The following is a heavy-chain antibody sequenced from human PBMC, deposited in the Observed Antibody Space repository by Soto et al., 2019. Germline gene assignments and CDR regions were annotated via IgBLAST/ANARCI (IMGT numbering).Heavy chain of an antibody. D-gene: IGHD2-2*01. Sequence: GGSLRLSCAASGFTFSDFHTGWIRQAPGKGLEWVSGISNSGESTFYADSVKGRFTISRDNSKNTLYLQMNSLRAEDTAVYYCAKDHCTSMNCYRAAFQHWGQGTLVTVSS. CDR3: AKDHCTSMNCYRAAFQH. V-gene: IGHV3-23*01. CDR2: ISNSGEST. J-gene: IGHJ1*01. CDR1: GFTFSDFH.